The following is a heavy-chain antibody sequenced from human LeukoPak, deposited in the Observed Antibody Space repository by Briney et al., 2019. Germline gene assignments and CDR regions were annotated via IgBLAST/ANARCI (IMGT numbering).Heavy chain of an antibody. CDR3: ARDELVTYEIFTGFYYYYYMDV. CDR2: ISAYNDNT. Sequence: ASVKVSCKASGYTFTSDGISWVRQAPGQWRERMAWISAYNDNTYNAQKLQGRVTMTTDTSTSTAYMELRSLRSDDTAVYYCARDELVTYEIFTGFYYYYYMDVWGKGTTVTVSS. V-gene: IGHV1-18*01. J-gene: IGHJ6*03. D-gene: IGHD3-9*01. CDR1: GYTFTSDG.